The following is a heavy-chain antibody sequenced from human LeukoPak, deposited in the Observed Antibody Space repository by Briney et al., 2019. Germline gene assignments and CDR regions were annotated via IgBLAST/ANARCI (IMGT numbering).Heavy chain of an antibody. CDR3: ARDAEGFDP. CDR2: IWYDGSNK. J-gene: IGHJ5*02. Sequence: GRSLRLSCAASGFTFSSYAMHWVRQAPGKGLEWVAVIWYDGSNKYYADSVKGRFTISRDNSKNTLYLQMNSLRAEDTAVYYCARDAEGFDPWGQGTLVTVSS. CDR1: GFTFSSYA. V-gene: IGHV3-33*08.